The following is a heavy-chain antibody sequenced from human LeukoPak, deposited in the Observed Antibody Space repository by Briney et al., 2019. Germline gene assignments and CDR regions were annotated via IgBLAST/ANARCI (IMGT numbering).Heavy chain of an antibody. J-gene: IGHJ4*02. Sequence: SSETLSLTCTVSGGSISNKYWTWIRQPPGKGLEWIGEINHSGSTNYNPSLKSRVTISVDTPKSQFSLKLSSVTAADTAVYYCARRSLWFGELPYFDYWGQGTLVTVSS. CDR2: INHSGST. CDR1: GGSISNKY. D-gene: IGHD3-10*01. CDR3: ARRSLWFGELPYFDY. V-gene: IGHV4-34*01.